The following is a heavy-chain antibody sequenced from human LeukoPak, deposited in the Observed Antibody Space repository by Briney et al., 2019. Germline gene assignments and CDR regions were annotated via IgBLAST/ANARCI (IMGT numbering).Heavy chain of an antibody. D-gene: IGHD1-26*01. Sequence: GGSLRLSCAASGFTFSSYWMHWVRQAPGKGLEWVAFISYDGSTKYYADSVKGRFTISRDNSQNTLDLQMNSLRAEDTAVYYCARDLSERYSTDYWGQGTLVTVSS. CDR2: ISYDGSTK. V-gene: IGHV3-30*03. J-gene: IGHJ4*02. CDR1: GFTFSSYW. CDR3: ARDLSERYSTDY.